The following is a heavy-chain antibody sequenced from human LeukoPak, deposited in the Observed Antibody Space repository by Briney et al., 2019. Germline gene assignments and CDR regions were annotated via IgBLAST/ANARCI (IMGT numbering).Heavy chain of an antibody. J-gene: IGHJ3*02. CDR3: ARDVNTYDDAFDI. CDR2: IYYSGST. Sequence: SETLSLTCTVSGGSISSYYWSWIRQPPGKGLEWIGYIYYSGSTNYNPSLKCRVTISVDTSKNQFSLKLSSVTAADTAVYYCARDVNTYDDAFDIWGQGTMVTVSS. V-gene: IGHV4-59*01. CDR1: GGSISSYY. D-gene: IGHD3-3*01.